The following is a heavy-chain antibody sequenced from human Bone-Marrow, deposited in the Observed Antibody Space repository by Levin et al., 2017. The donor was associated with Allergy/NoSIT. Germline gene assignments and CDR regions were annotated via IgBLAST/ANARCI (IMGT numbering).Heavy chain of an antibody. V-gene: IGHV4-61*01. CDR1: GGSVSSGSYY. CDR3: ARGDDDFTNWFDP. CDR2: NYYSGST. Sequence: MASETLSLTCTVSGGSVSSGSYYWSWIRPPPGKGLEWIGYNYYSGSTNYNPSLKSRVTISVDTSKNQFSLKLSSVTAADTAVYYCARGDDDFTNWFDPWGQGTLVTVSS. D-gene: IGHD3-3*01. J-gene: IGHJ5*02.